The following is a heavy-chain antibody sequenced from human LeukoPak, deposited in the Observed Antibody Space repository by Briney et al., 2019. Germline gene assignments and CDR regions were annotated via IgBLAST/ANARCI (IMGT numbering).Heavy chain of an antibody. CDR1: GGAITSHY. Sequence: SETLSLTCTVSGGAITSHYWTWIRQSPVKGLEWIGDISNSGSTSYNPSLKSRVTISIDTSKNQFPLKLSSVTAADTAVYYCGRDALVGYFSYYYMDVWGKGTTVTVSS. J-gene: IGHJ6*03. CDR2: ISNSGST. V-gene: IGHV4-59*11. D-gene: IGHD2-15*01. CDR3: GRDALVGYFSYYYMDV.